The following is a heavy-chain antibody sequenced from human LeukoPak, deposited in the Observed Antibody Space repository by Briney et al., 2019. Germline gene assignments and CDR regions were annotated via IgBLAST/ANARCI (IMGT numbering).Heavy chain of an antibody. D-gene: IGHD6-13*01. CDR3: ARGSSWLYYFDY. J-gene: IGHJ4*02. CDR1: GGSISSYY. CDR2: IYDSGST. V-gene: IGHV4-59*01. Sequence: SETLSLTCTVSGGSISSYYWSWIRQAPGKDVAWIGYIYDSGSTNYNPSLKSRVTMSVDTSKNQFSLKLSSVTAADTAVYYCARGSSWLYYFDYWGQGTLVTVSS.